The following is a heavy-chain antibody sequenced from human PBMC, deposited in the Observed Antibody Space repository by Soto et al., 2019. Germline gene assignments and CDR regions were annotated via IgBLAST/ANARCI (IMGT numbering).Heavy chain of an antibody. Sequence: ASVKVSCKASGYTFTSYGISWVRQAPGQGLEWMGWISAYNGNTNYAQKLQGRVTMTTDTSTSTAYMELRSLRSDDTAVYYCARVGGRLGYQLLPFDYWGQGTLVTVSS. CDR2: ISAYNGNT. CDR3: ARVGGRLGYQLLPFDY. CDR1: GYTFTSYG. D-gene: IGHD2-2*01. J-gene: IGHJ4*02. V-gene: IGHV1-18*01.